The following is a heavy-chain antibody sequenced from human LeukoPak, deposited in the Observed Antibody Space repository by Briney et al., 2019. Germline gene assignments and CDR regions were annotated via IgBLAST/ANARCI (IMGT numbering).Heavy chain of an antibody. CDR2: INVDETNA. V-gene: IGHV3-74*01. Sequence: GGSLRLSCAVSGFTFSNYLVHWVRQAPGKGLVWVSRINVDETNAHADSVRGRFTISRDNAKNTMYLQMNSLRAEDTAVYFCGRGGDGIDNWGQGTTVIVSS. J-gene: IGHJ3*02. CDR3: GRGGDGIDN. CDR1: GFTFSNYL.